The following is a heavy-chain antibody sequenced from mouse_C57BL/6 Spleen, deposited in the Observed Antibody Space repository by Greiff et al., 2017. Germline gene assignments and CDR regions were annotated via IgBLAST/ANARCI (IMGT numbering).Heavy chain of an antibody. Sequence: EVQLQESGGGLVKPGGSLKLSCAASGFTFSDYGMHWVRQAPEKGLEWVAYISSGSSTIYYADTVKGRFTISRDNAKNTLFLQMTSLRSEDTAMYYCARPYDGYYHWYFDVWGTGTTVTVSS. CDR2: ISSGSSTI. CDR3: ARPYDGYYHWYFDV. D-gene: IGHD2-3*01. J-gene: IGHJ1*03. V-gene: IGHV5-17*01. CDR1: GFTFSDYG.